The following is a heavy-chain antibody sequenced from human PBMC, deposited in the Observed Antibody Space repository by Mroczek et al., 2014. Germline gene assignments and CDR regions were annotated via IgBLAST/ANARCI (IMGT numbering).Heavy chain of an antibody. CDR3: ARVEIPSDYYYYGMDV. D-gene: IGHD2-2*01. J-gene: IGHJ6*02. Sequence: VQLQESGEAWYSLGGSLRLSCAASGFTFSSYSMNWVRQAPGKGLEWVSYISSSSSTIYYADSVKGQFTISRDNAKNSLYLQMNSLRAEDTAVYYCARVEIPSDYYYYGMDVWGQGTTVTVSS. CDR2: ISSSSSTI. CDR1: GFTFSSYS. V-gene: IGHV3-48*01.